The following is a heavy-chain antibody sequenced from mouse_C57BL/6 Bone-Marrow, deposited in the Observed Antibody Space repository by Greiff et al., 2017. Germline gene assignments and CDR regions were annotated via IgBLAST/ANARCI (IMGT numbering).Heavy chain of an antibody. V-gene: IGHV1-81*01. D-gene: IGHD2-14*01. Sequence: QVQLLQSGAELARPGASVKLSCKASGYTFTSYGISWVKQRTGQGLEWIGEIYPRSGNTYYNEKFKGKATLTADKSSSTAYMELRSLTSEDSAVYFCARGTSLIGDYWGQGTSVTVSS. CDR1: GYTFTSYG. CDR2: IYPRSGNT. J-gene: IGHJ4*01. CDR3: ARGTSLIGDY.